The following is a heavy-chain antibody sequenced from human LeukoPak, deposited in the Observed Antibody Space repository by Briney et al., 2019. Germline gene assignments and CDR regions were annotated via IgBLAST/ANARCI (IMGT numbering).Heavy chain of an antibody. CDR3: ATDEPLDYYDTSGCDFHH. CDR2: FGPEEGQT. CDR1: GYTLTQLS. D-gene: IGHD3-22*01. V-gene: IGHV1-24*01. Sequence: ASEKVSRRISGYTLTQLSIHWVRQAPGKGLEGMGGFGPEEGQTMYAQEFQGRVTMTEDTCTDTVYMHLRSLRSEDTADYYWATDEPLDYYDTSGCDFHHWGQGTQVIVSS. J-gene: IGHJ1*01.